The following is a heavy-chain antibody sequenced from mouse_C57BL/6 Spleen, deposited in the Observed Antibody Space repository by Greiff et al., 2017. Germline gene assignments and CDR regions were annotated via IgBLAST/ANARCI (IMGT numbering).Heavy chain of an antibody. J-gene: IGHJ3*01. D-gene: IGHD1-1*01. CDR2: IYPSDSET. V-gene: IGHV1-61*01. Sequence: QVQLQQPGAELVRPGSSVKLSCKASGYTFTSYWMDWVKQRPGQGLEWIGNIYPSDSETHYNQKFKDKATLTVDKSSSTAYMQLSSLTSEDSAVYYCAITTVVATDWFAYWGQGTLVTVSA. CDR3: AITTVVATDWFAY. CDR1: GYTFTSYW.